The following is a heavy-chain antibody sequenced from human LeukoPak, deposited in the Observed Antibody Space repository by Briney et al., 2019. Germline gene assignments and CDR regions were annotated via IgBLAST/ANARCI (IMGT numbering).Heavy chain of an antibody. CDR3: ARDYRLDTAMALDY. J-gene: IGHJ4*02. V-gene: IGHV3-30*01. D-gene: IGHD5-18*01. Sequence: GGSLRLSCAASGITSSPYSLSWVRQAPGKGLEWVAVISYDGSNKYYADSVKGRFTISRDNSKNTLYLQMNSLRAEDTAVYYCARDYRLDTAMALDYWGQGTLVTVSS. CDR1: GITSSPYS. CDR2: ISYDGSNK.